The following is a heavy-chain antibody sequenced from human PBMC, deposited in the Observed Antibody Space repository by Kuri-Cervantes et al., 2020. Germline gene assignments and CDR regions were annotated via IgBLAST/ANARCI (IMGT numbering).Heavy chain of an antibody. CDR3: ASPLYFDWLLLAFDI. Sequence: SCTVSGGSISSGDYYWSWIRRPPGKGLEWIGYIYYSGSTYYNPSLKSRVTISVDTSKNQFSLKLSSVTAADTAVYYCASPLYFDWLLLAFDIWGQGTMVTVSS. V-gene: IGHV4-30-4*01. CDR2: IYYSGST. J-gene: IGHJ3*02. D-gene: IGHD3-9*01. CDR1: GGSISSGDYY.